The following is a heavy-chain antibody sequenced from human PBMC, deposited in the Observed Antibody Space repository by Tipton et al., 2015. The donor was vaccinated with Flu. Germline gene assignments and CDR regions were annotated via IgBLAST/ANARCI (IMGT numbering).Heavy chain of an antibody. CDR2: IKHDGSEK. J-gene: IGHJ3*01. V-gene: IGHV3-7*01. CDR1: GFTFRTYW. Sequence: SLRLSCAASGFTFRTYWMSWVRQAPGKGLEWVAHIKHDGSEKYYVDSVKGRFPISRDNAKNSLYLQMNSLRAEDTAVYYCARSRWYSGGSSALDVWGQGTMVTFSS. CDR3: ARSRWYSGGSSALDV. D-gene: IGHD1-26*01.